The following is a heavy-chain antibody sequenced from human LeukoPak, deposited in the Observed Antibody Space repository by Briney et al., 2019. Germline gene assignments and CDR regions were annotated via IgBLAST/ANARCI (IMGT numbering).Heavy chain of an antibody. CDR3: ARSWGIRGIDAFDI. Sequence: MPGGSLRLSCAASGFTFSYYGMHWVRQAPGKGLEWVSSISSSSSYIYYADSVKGRFTISRDNAKNSLYLQMNSLRAEDTAVYYCARSWGIRGIDAFDIWGQGTMVTVPS. CDR2: ISSSSSYI. D-gene: IGHD6-13*01. J-gene: IGHJ3*02. V-gene: IGHV3-21*01. CDR1: GFTFSYYG.